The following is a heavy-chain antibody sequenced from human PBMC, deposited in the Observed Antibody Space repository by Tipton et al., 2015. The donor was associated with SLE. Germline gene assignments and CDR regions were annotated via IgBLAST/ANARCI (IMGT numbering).Heavy chain of an antibody. CDR1: GGSISSGDYY. J-gene: IGHJ4*02. CDR2: IYYSGST. D-gene: IGHD3-10*01. CDR3: ARDQNGSGSPFDY. Sequence: TLSLTCTVSGGSISSGDYYWSWIRQPPGKGLEWIGYIYYSGSTYYNPSLKSRVTISVDTSKNQFSLKLSSVTAADTAVYYCARDQNGSGSPFDYWGQGTLVTVSS. V-gene: IGHV4-30-4*08.